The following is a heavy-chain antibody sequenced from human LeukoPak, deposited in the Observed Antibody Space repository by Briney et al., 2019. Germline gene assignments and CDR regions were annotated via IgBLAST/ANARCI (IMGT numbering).Heavy chain of an antibody. J-gene: IGHJ4*02. CDR1: GFTFSNYA. V-gene: IGHV3-23*01. D-gene: IGHD3-10*01. Sequence: GGSLRLSCAASGFTFSNYAMSWVRQAPGKGLEWVSVISGSGDSTYYADSVEGRFTISRDNAKNTLYLQMNSLRAEDTAVYYCARGRIGAFDYWGQGTLVTVSS. CDR2: ISGSGDST. CDR3: ARGRIGAFDY.